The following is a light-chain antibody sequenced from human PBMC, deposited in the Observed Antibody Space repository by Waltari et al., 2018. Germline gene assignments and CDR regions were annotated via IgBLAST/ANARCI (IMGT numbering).Light chain of an antibody. CDR3: TSYRRGSALGV. Sequence: QSALTQPASVSGSPGQSITFSCTGPSSDVGAYNYVSWYQQHPGKAPKLMIYDVTNRPSGVSNRFSGSKSGNTASLTISGLQAEDEADYYCTSYRRGSALGVFGGGTSLTVL. J-gene: IGLJ2*01. CDR1: SSDVGAYNY. CDR2: DVT. V-gene: IGLV2-14*03.